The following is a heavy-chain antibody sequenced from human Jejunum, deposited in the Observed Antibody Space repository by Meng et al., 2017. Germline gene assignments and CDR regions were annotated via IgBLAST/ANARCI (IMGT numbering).Heavy chain of an antibody. CDR2: INTDGSST. D-gene: IGHD3-10*01. CDR1: GFTFSRYW. CDR3: ARVVGSGSYYPDY. J-gene: IGHJ4*02. V-gene: IGHV3-74*01. Sequence: GESLKISCIASGFTFSRYWMHWVRQAPGKGLVWVSRINTDGSSTIYADSVTGRFTISRDNAKNTLYLQMNSLRAEDTAVYYCARVVGSGSYYPDYWGQGTLVTVSS.